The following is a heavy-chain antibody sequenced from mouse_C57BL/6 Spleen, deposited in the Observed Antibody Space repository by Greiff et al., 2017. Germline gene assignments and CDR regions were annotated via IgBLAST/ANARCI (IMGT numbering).Heavy chain of an antibody. J-gene: IGHJ2*01. Sequence: EVKLMESGPGLVKPSQSLSLTCSVTGYSITSGYYWNWIRQFPGNKLEWMGYISYDGSNNYNPSLKNRISITRDTSKNQFFLKLNSVTTEDTATYYCARRGNYPLSYWGQGTTLTVSS. CDR1: GYSITSGYY. D-gene: IGHD2-1*01. CDR2: ISYDGSN. CDR3: ARRGNYPLSY. V-gene: IGHV3-6*01.